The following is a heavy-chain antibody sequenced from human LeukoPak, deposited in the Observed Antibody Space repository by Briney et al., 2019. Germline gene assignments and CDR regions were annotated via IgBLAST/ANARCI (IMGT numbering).Heavy chain of an antibody. Sequence: GGSLRLSCAASGFTFSSYSMNWVRQAPGKGLGWVSSISSSSSYIYYADSVKGRFTISRDNAKNSLYLQMNSLRAEDTAVYYCAREPRKYYDILTGTDAFDIWGQGTMVTVSS. D-gene: IGHD3-9*01. CDR3: AREPRKYYDILTGTDAFDI. J-gene: IGHJ3*02. V-gene: IGHV3-21*01. CDR1: GFTFSSYS. CDR2: ISSSSSYI.